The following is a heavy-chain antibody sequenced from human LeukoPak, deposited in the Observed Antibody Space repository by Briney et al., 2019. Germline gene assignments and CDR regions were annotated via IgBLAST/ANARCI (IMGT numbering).Heavy chain of an antibody. CDR3: STDPRLLIY. D-gene: IGHD2-8*01. CDR1: GFGFSDSY. V-gene: IGHV3-11*01. Sequence: GGSLRLSYVVSGFGFSDSYMTWIRQTPGKGLEWLAYISGSGSDMYYADSVKGRFTISRDNAKNSLYLQMNSLRPDDTALYYCSTDPRLLIYWGHGTLVTVSS. J-gene: IGHJ4*01. CDR2: ISGSGSDM.